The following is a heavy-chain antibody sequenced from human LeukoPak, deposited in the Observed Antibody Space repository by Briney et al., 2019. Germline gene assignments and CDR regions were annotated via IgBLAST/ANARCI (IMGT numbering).Heavy chain of an antibody. CDR1: GFTFSSYS. J-gene: IGHJ4*02. D-gene: IGHD1-1*01. CDR2: ISSSSSTI. Sequence: GGSLRLSCSASGFTFSSYSTNWVRQAPGKGLEWISYISSSSSTIYYADSVKGRFTISRDNAKNSLYLQMNSLRAEDTAVYYCARGIWNDPYYWGQGTLVTVSS. V-gene: IGHV3-48*01. CDR3: ARGIWNDPYY.